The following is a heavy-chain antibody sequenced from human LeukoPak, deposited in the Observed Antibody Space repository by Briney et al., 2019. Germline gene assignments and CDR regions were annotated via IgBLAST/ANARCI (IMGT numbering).Heavy chain of an antibody. V-gene: IGHV3-11*01. CDR3: AKDPNGDYVGTFDF. CDR1: GFTFSDYY. D-gene: IGHD4-23*01. J-gene: IGHJ3*01. Sequence: GGSLRLSCAASGFTFSDYYMSWIRQAPGKGLEWVSYISSGGSTKYYADSVKGRFTISRDNAKNSLYLQMNSLRVEDTAIYYCAKDPNGDYVGTFDFWGQGTMVTVSS. CDR2: ISSGGSTK.